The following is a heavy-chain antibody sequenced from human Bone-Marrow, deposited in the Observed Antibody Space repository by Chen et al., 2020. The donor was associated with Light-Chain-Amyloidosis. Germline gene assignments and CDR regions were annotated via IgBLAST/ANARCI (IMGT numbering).Heavy chain of an antibody. J-gene: IGHJ4*02. D-gene: IGHD5-12*01. CDR2: IYPDDADA. V-gene: IGHV5-51*01. Sequence: EVQLARSGPEVKKPGESLKISCEGSGYTFPNYWIGWVRQMPGKGLEWMGVIYPDDADARYSPSLEGQVTISADKSITTAYLQWRSLKASDTAMYYCARRRDGYNFDYWGQGTLVTVSS. CDR1: GYTFPNYW. CDR3: ARRRDGYNFDY.